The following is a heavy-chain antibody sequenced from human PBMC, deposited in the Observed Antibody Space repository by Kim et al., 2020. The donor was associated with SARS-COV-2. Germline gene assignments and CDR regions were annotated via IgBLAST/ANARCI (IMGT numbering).Heavy chain of an antibody. D-gene: IGHD3-22*01. CDR3: AKEEDWGSGYRVAFDI. Sequence: GGSLRLSCAASGFTFSSYGMHWVRQAPGKGLEWVAVISYDGSNKYYADSVKGRFTISRDNSKNTLYLQMNSLRAEDTAVYYCAKEEDWGSGYRVAFDIWGQGTMVTVSS. CDR1: GFTFSSYG. V-gene: IGHV3-30*18. CDR2: ISYDGSNK. J-gene: IGHJ3*02.